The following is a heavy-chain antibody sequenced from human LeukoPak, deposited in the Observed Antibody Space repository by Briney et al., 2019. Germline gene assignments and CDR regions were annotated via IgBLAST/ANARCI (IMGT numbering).Heavy chain of an antibody. CDR1: GFTFSTFW. D-gene: IGHD5-18*01. Sequence: PGGSLRLSCAASGFTFSTFWMHWVRQAPGEGLVWVSRINSDGSSTNYADSVKGRFTVSRDNAKNTLYLQMNSLRAGDTAVYYCARNKKGDRYTYGHDSWGQGTLVTVSS. V-gene: IGHV3-74*01. CDR2: INSDGSST. CDR3: ARNKKGDRYTYGHDS. J-gene: IGHJ4*02.